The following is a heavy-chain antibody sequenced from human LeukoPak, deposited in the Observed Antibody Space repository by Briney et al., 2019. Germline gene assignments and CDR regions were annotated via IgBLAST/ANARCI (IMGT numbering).Heavy chain of an antibody. CDR1: GFTFSSYG. CDR3: ATLRGYSGYDPSDH. V-gene: IGHV3-30*03. Sequence: GGSLRLSCAASGFTFSSYGMHWVRQAPGKGLEWVAVISYDGSNKYYADSVKGRFTISRGNSKNTLYLEMDSLRAEDTAVYYCATLRGYSGYDPSDHWGQGTLVSVSS. D-gene: IGHD5-12*01. CDR2: ISYDGSNK. J-gene: IGHJ4*02.